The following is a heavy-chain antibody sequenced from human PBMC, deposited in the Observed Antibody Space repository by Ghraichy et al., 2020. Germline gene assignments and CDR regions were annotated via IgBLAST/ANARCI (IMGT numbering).Heavy chain of an antibody. V-gene: IGHV1-18*03. CDR3: ARIYCSSASCYRVSYFDY. CDR1: GYIFSSYG. Sequence: ASVKVSCKASGYIFSSYGISWVRQAPGQGLEWMGWISNYNGNTNYGQNFQGRVTMTTDTSTNTAHMELRSLSSDDMAVYYCARIYCSSASCYRVSYFDYWGQGTLVTVSS. D-gene: IGHD2-2*02. J-gene: IGHJ4*02. CDR2: ISNYNGNT.